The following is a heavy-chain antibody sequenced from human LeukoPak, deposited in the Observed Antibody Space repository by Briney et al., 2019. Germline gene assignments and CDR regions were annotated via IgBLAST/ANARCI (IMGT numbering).Heavy chain of an antibody. Sequence: PSETLSLTCTVSGDSISSSSHYWGWIRQPPGKGLEWIGNIYYSGSTYYKSSLKSRVTISVDTSKNQFSLKLSSVTAADTAFYYCGRENQWMTDYWGQGTVVTVSS. CDR3: GRENQWMTDY. J-gene: IGHJ4*02. D-gene: IGHD5-12*01. CDR2: IYYSGST. CDR1: GDSISSSSHY. V-gene: IGHV4-39*07.